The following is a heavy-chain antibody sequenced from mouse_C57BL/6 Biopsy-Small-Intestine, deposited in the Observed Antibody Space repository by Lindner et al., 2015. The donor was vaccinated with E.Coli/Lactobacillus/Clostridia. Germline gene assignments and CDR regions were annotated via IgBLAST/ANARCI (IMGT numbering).Heavy chain of an antibody. D-gene: IGHD1-1*01. CDR2: INPNNGGT. V-gene: IGHV1-22*01. Sequence: VQLQESGPDLVKPGASVKMSCKASGYTFTDYNMHWVKQSHGKSLEWIGYINPNNGGTSYNQKFKGKATLTVNKSSSTAYMELRSLTSEDSAVNYCARFDYSGSSYPFAYWGQGTLVTVSA. CDR3: ARFDYSGSSYPFAY. CDR1: GYTFTDYN. J-gene: IGHJ3*01.